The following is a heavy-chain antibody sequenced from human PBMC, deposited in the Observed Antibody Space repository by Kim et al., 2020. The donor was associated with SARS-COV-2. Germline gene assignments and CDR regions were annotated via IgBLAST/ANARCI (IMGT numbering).Heavy chain of an antibody. J-gene: IGHJ2*01. CDR3: ARDYDFWNGYPNWYFDF. Sequence: ASVKVSCKASGYSFTDYYMHWVRQAPGQGLEWMGRINPNSGGTNYAQKFQGRVTMTRDTSISTAYMELNRLISDDTAIYFCARDYDFWNGYPNWYFDFWVRGTLVTVSS. V-gene: IGHV1-2*06. CDR1: GYSFTDYY. D-gene: IGHD3-3*01. CDR2: INPNSGGT.